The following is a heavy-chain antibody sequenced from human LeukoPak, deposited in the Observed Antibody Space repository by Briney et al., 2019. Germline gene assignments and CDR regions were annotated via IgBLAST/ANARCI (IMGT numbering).Heavy chain of an antibody. Sequence: GGSLRLSCAASGFTFDDYAMHWVRQAPGKGLEWVSGISWNSGSIGYADSVKGRFTISRDNAKNSLYLQMNSLRAEDTALYYCAKGTGYSSGCLDYWGQGTLVTVSS. D-gene: IGHD6-19*01. CDR2: ISWNSGSI. V-gene: IGHV3-9*01. CDR3: AKGTGYSSGCLDY. J-gene: IGHJ4*02. CDR1: GFTFDDYA.